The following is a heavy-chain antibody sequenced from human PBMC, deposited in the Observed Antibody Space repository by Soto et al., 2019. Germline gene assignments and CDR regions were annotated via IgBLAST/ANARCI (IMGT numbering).Heavy chain of an antibody. V-gene: IGHV3-21*01. CDR2: ISSSSSDI. J-gene: IGHJ4*02. D-gene: IGHD3-3*01. CDR1: GFTFSSYS. Sequence: GGSLRLSCAASGFTFSSYSMNWVRQAPGKGLEWVSSISSSSSDIYYADSVKGRITIARDNTKNSLYLQMNSLRAEDTAVYYCARFYFLSGYFLDYWGQGTLVTVSS. CDR3: ARFYFLSGYFLDY.